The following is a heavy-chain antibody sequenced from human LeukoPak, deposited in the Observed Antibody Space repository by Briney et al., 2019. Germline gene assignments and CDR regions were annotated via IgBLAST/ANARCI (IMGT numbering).Heavy chain of an antibody. CDR2: LFYGGNT. V-gene: IGHV4-59*01. CDR3: ARSASGSPRFMFDA. Sequence: SETLSLTCTVSGGSISGYYWSWIRQSPGKGLESIGYLFYGGNTNYNPSFKSRVTMSANTSKKQVSLKLNSVTAADTAVYYCARSASGSPRFMFDAWGQGTQVAVSS. CDR1: GGSISGYY. J-gene: IGHJ5*02. D-gene: IGHD3-10*01.